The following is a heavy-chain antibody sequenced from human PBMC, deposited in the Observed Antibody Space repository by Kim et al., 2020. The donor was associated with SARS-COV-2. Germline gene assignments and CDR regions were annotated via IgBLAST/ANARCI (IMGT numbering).Heavy chain of an antibody. D-gene: IGHD3-3*01. CDR2: IDPSDSYT. V-gene: IGHV5-10-1*01. J-gene: IGHJ5*02. CDR1: GYSFTSYW. CDR3: ARGGEVITIFGVADNWFDP. Sequence: GESLKISCKGSGYSFTSYWISWVRQMPGKGLEWMGRIDPSDSYTNYSPSFQGHVTISADKSISTAYLQWSSLKASDTAMYYCARGGEVITIFGVADNWFDPWGQGTLVTVSS.